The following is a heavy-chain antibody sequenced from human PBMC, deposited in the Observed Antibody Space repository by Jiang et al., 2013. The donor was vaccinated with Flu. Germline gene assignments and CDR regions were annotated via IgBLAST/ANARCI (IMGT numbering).Heavy chain of an antibody. CDR2: LYQWEH. V-gene: IGHV4-4*07. J-gene: IGHJ6*03. CDR3: ARVHPRYYYMDV. Sequence: SETLSLTCTVSGAPSVVTTGAGSGSPPGRDWSGLAYLYQWEHQLQPSLKSRVTMSVDTSKNQFSLKLSSVTAADTAVYYCARVHPRYYYMDVWGKGTTVTVSS. CDR1: GAPSVVTT.